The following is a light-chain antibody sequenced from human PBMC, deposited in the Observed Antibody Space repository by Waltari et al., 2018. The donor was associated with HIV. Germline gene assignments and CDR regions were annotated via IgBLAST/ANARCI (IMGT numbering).Light chain of an antibody. V-gene: IGLV3-25*03. CDR3: QSADSSGTYV. J-gene: IGLJ1*01. Sequence: SYELIQPPSVSVSPGQTARHNRSGHLLAQQYGYWYQQLPGLSPVLLIYHDTERPSGVPERFSGSSSGTTFTLTISGVQAEDEADYYCQSADSSGTYVFGTGTKVTVL. CDR2: HDT. CDR1: LLAQQY.